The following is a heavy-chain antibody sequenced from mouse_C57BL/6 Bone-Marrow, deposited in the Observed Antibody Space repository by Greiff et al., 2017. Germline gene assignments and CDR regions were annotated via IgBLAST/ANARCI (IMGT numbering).Heavy chain of an antibody. D-gene: IGHD1-1*01. J-gene: IGHJ2*01. CDR3: ARWYYGSSPYCDY. Sequence: QVQLQQSGAELARPGASVKLSCKASGYTFTSYGISWVKQRTGQGLEWIGEIYPRSGNTYYNEKFKGKATLTADKASSTAYMELRSRTSEDSAVYVCARWYYGSSPYCDYWGQGTTLTVSS. CDR2: IYPRSGNT. V-gene: IGHV1-81*01. CDR1: GYTFTSYG.